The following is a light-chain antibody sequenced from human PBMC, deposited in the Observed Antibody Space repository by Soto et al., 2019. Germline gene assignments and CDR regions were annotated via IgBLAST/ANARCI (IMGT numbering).Light chain of an antibody. CDR3: QKYGSSPWT. V-gene: IGKV3-20*01. CDR2: GAS. J-gene: IGKJ1*01. CDR1: QSVSSCL. Sequence: EIVLTQSPCTLSFSRGERATLSCRASQSVSSCLLAWYQQKPGEAPRLLMYGASIRATDIPDRFSGSGAGTDFTLTISRAESEDYALYYCQKYGSSPWTFGQGTKVAIK.